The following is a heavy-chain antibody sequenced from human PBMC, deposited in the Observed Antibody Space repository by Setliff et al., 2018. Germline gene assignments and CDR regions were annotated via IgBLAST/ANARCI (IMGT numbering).Heavy chain of an antibody. CDR1: GYTLTVYY. CDR2: INPNSGDT. J-gene: IGHJ5*01. CDR3: ARLVRFCTRTACQAVAGDES. Sequence: ASVKVSCKASGYTLTVYYTQWVRQAPGQSPEWLGWINPNSGDTNYAQNFQGRVTMTRDPSITTAYMELSRLTSDDTAVYYCARLVRFCTRTACQAVAGDESWGQGTLVTVSS. D-gene: IGHD2-8*01. V-gene: IGHV1-2*02.